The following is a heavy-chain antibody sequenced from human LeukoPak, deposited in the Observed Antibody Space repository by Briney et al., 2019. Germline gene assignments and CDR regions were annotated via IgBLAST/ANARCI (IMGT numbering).Heavy chain of an antibody. CDR3: AKGAYDYIEIAYFDS. Sequence: GGSLRLSCAASGFTFSNYSLNWVRQAPGKGLEWVSVLIGSSGSTDYADSVKGRFTMSRDISKNTLFLQMNSLRAEDTAIYYCAKGAYDYIEIAYFDSWGQGTLVTVSS. V-gene: IGHV3-23*01. CDR2: LIGSSGST. CDR1: GFTFSNYS. J-gene: IGHJ4*02. D-gene: IGHD5-12*01.